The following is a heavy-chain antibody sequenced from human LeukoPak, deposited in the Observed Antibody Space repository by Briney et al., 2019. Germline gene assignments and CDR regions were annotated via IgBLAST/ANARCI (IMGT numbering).Heavy chain of an antibody. V-gene: IGHV3-30*03. Sequence: GGSLRLSCAASGFTFSNYAMHWVRQAPGKGLEWVAVVSSDGNSKYYADSMKGRFTISRDNAKNSLFLQMNSLRAEDTAIYYCTTDTWYSAGHWGQGTLVTVSS. CDR1: GFTFSNYA. CDR2: VSSDGNSK. CDR3: TTDTWYSAGH. D-gene: IGHD2-15*01. J-gene: IGHJ4*02.